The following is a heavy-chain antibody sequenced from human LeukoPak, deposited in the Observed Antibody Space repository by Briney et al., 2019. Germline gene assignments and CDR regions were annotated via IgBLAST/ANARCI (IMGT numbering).Heavy chain of an antibody. J-gene: IGHJ5*02. V-gene: IGHV1-2*02. CDR1: GYTFTGYY. D-gene: IGHD3-22*01. CDR3: ARDHPYDSSGYSPNWFDP. CDR2: INPNSGGT. Sequence: GASVKVSCKASGYTFTGYYMHWVRQAPGQGLEWMGWINPNSGGTNYAQKFQGRVTMTRDTSISTAYTELSRLRSDDTAVYYCARDHPYDSSGYSPNWFDPWGQGTLVTVSS.